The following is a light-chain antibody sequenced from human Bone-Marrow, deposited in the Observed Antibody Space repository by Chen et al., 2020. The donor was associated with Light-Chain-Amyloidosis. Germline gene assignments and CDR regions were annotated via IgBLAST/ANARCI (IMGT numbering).Light chain of an antibody. CDR3: QVWDRSSDRPV. Sequence: SYVLTQPSSVSVAPGQPATIACGGNNIGSTMVHWYQQTPGQAPLLVVYDDSDRPSGIPQRLSGSNSGNTATLTISRVEAGYEADYYCQVWDRSSDRPVFGGGTKLTVL. J-gene: IGLJ3*02. CDR2: DDS. V-gene: IGLV3-21*02. CDR1: NIGSTM.